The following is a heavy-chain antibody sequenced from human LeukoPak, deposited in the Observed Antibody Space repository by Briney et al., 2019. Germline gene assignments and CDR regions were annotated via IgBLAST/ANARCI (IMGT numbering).Heavy chain of an antibody. CDR1: GFTFSNYN. D-gene: IGHD1-26*01. V-gene: IGHV4-38-2*01. CDR3: ARGKSRGSHIDY. J-gene: IGHJ4*02. CDR2: IYHSGST. Sequence: GSLRLSCAASGFTFSNYNMNWVRQAPGKGLEWIGSIYHSGSTYYNLSLKSRVTISVDTSKNQFSLKLSSVTAADTAVYYCARGKSRGSHIDYWGQGTLVTVSS.